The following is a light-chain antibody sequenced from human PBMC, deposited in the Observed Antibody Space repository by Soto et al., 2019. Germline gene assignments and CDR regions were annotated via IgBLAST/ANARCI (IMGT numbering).Light chain of an antibody. CDR1: QTINSN. J-gene: IGKJ1*01. CDR3: QQYNDWSWT. CDR2: DAS. Sequence: EKVMTQSPATLSVSPGERATLSCRASQTINSNLAWYQQKPGQAPRLLIYDASTRATGIPARFSGSGSGTEFTLTISSLQSEDLAVYYCQQYNDWSWTFGQGTKVEIK. V-gene: IGKV3-15*01.